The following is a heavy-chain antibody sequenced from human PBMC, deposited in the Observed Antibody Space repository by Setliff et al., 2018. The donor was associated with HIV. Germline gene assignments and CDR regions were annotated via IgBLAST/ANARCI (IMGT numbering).Heavy chain of an antibody. CDR1: GGTFSSYA. J-gene: IGHJ6*03. D-gene: IGHD1-1*01. Sequence: SVKVSCKASGGTFSSYAISWVRQAPGQGLEWMGRVIPIFGTANYAQKFQGRVTITADKSTSTAYMELSSLRSEDTAVYYCARNPQPTGTPDYYYYYMDVWGKGTTVTVSS. V-gene: IGHV1-69*06. CDR3: ARNPQPTGTPDYYYYYMDV. CDR2: VIPIFGTA.